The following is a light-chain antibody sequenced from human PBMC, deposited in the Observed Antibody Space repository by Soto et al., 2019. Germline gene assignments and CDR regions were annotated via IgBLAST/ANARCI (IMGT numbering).Light chain of an antibody. CDR3: FSYTASDMWV. CDR1: NSDVGAYTF. Sequence: QSALTQPRSVAGSPGQSVTISCTGTNSDVGAYTFVSWYQQLPGKAPKLIISAVSYRPSGVPERFSGSKSGNTASLTISGLQTEDEADYYCFSYTASDMWVFGGGTKLTVL. J-gene: IGLJ3*02. V-gene: IGLV2-11*01. CDR2: AVS.